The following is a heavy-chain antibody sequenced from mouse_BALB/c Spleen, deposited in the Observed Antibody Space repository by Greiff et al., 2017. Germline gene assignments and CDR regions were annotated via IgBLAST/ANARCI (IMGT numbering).Heavy chain of an antibody. D-gene: IGHD4-1*01. CDR3: ARGGGLLTGTRYAMDY. V-gene: IGHV1-87*01. J-gene: IGHJ4*01. CDR1: GYTFTSYW. Sequence: VKLVESGAELARPGASVKLSCKASGYTFTSYWMQWVKQRPGQGLEWIGAIYPGDGDTRYTQKFKGKATLTADKSSSTAYMQLSSLASEDSAVYYCARGGGLLTGTRYAMDYWGQGTSVTVSS. CDR2: IYPGDGDT.